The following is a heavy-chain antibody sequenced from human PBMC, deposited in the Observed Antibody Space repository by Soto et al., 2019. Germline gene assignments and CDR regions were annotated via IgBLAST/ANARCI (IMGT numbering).Heavy chain of an antibody. J-gene: IGHJ4*02. CDR2: ISGSGGST. D-gene: IGHD3-22*01. V-gene: IGHV3-23*01. CDR3: AKESFYDSSGYYVY. CDR1: GFTFSSYA. Sequence: GGSLRLSCAASGFTFSSYAMSWVRQAPGKGLEWVSAISGSGGSTYYADSVKGRFTISRDNSKNTLYLQMDSLRAEDTAVYYCAKESFYDSSGYYVYWGQGTLVTVSS.